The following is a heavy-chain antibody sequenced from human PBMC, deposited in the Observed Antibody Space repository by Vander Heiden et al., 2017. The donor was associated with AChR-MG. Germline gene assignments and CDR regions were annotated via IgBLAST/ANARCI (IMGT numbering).Heavy chain of an antibody. CDR2: ISGSAGST. Sequence: EVQLLESGGGWVQPGGSLSLSCAPSGLRFSNSASTWVPQAPGTGLELSASISGSAGSTYYADSVKGRFTISRNNSKNTLHLQLNSLRGEDTAVYYCAKDISRSAATRADFWGQGTLVTVSS. J-gene: IGHJ4*02. CDR1: GLRFSNSA. CDR3: AKDISRSAATRADF. D-gene: IGHD3-3*02. V-gene: IGHV3-23*01.